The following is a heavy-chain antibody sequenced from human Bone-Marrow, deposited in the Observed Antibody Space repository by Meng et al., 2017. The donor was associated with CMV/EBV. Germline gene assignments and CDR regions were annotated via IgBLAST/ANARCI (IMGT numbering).Heavy chain of an antibody. CDR2: IYSGGSRT. CDR3: AKEPLLFGYFDY. V-gene: IGHV3-23*03. Sequence: GESLKISCAASGFTFRSYAMSWVRQAPGKGLEWVSVIYSGGSRTYYADSVKGRFTISRDNSKNTLYLQMNSLRAEDTAVYYCAKEPLLFGYFDYWGQGTLVTVSS. J-gene: IGHJ4*02. CDR1: GFTFRSYA. D-gene: IGHD3-10*01.